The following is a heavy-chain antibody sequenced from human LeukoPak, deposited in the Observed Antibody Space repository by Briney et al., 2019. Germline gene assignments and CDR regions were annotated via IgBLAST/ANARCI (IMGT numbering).Heavy chain of an antibody. CDR2: IRSKAYGGTT. V-gene: IGHV3-49*03. CDR3: TRVTTVTTLRKNYYYGMDV. J-gene: IGHJ6*02. Sequence: PGGSLRLSCTAPGFTFGDYAMSWFRQAPGKGLEWVGFIRSKAYGGTTEYAASVKGRFTISRDDSKSIAYLQMNSLKTEDTAVYYCTRVTTVTTLRKNYYYGMDVWGQGTTVTVSS. CDR1: GFTFGDYA. D-gene: IGHD4-17*01.